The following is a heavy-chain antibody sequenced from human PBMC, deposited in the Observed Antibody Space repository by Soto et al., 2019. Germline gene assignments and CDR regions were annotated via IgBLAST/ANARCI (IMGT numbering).Heavy chain of an antibody. CDR3: PHRVLRAFFGLVTTTAIYFDF. J-gene: IGHJ4*02. D-gene: IGHD3-3*01. V-gene: IGHV2-5*02. Sequence: QITLNESGPTVVNPTETLTLTCTFSGFSLTTSGVGVGWVRQSPGKAPEWLAFIYWDDDKRYSTSLKTRLTITKNTSKNQVVLTMANVDPADTATYSCPHRVLRAFFGLVTTTAIYFDFWGQGTPVVVSS. CDR2: IYWDDDK. CDR1: GFSLTTSGVG.